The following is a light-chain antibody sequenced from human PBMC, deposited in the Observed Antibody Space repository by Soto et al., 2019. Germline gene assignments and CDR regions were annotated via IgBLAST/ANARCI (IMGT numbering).Light chain of an antibody. CDR1: ENIARY. CDR2: AAS. J-gene: IGKJ1*01. CDR3: QHSYSNPRT. V-gene: IGKV1-39*01. Sequence: DIQMTQSPSSLSASVGDRVTITCRASENIARYLNWYQQRPVKAPELLISAASSLQSGVPSRFSGGGSGTDCTLTISSLQPEDFATYYCQHSYSNPRTFGQGTKVEIK.